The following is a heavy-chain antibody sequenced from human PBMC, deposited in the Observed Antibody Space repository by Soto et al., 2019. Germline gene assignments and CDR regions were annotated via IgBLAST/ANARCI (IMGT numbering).Heavy chain of an antibody. CDR1: GGTFSSYA. D-gene: IGHD3-3*01. CDR3: ARAAKWIFGVVNYYYGMDV. V-gene: IGHV1-69*13. Sequence: GASVKVSCKASGGTFSSYAISWVRQAPGQGLEWMGGIIPIFGTANYAQKFQGRVTITADESTSTAYMELSSLRSEDTAAYYCARAAKWIFGVVNYYYGMDVWGQGTTVTVSS. J-gene: IGHJ6*02. CDR2: IIPIFGTA.